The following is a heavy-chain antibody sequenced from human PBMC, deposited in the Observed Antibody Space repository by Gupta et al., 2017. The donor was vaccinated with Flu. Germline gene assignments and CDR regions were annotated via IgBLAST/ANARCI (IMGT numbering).Heavy chain of an antibody. J-gene: IGHJ4*02. V-gene: IGHV3-11*01. D-gene: IGHD6-6*01. Sequence: QVQLVESGGGLVKPGGSLRLSCAASGFTFSDYYISWIRQAPGKGLQWVSYISGSGTTIYYADSVKGRFTISRDNAKNSLSLQMNSLRAEDTAVYYCARDGRYSSSSLYYFDYWGQGTLVTVSS. CDR2: ISGSGTTI. CDR3: ARDGRYSSSSLYYFDY. CDR1: GFTFSDYY.